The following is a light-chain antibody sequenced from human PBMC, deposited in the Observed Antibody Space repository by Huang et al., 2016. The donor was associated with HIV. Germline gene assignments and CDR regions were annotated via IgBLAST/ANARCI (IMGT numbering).Light chain of an antibody. CDR1: QSLRHRNGLNY. CDR2: LGS. Sequence: DVVMTQSPLSLPVPPGEPASISCGSSQSLRHRNGLNYLDWYLQKPGQSPQLLIHLGSSRASGVPDRFSGGGSGTDFSLNISRVEAEDAGIYYCMEALQTPYTFGQGTKLEIK. CDR3: MEALQTPYT. J-gene: IGKJ2*01. V-gene: IGKV2-28*01.